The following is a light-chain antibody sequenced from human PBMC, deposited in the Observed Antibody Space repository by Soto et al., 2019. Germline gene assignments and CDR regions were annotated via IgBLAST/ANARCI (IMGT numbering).Light chain of an antibody. CDR1: QSISSW. V-gene: IGKV1-5*03. Sequence: DVRMAQSPSTVSASVGDRVTITCRASQSISSWLAWYQQKPGKAPKLLINKASSLESGVPSRFSGSGSGTEFTLTISSLQPDDFATYYCQHFNSYPWTFGQGTKV. CDR2: KAS. CDR3: QHFNSYPWT. J-gene: IGKJ1*01.